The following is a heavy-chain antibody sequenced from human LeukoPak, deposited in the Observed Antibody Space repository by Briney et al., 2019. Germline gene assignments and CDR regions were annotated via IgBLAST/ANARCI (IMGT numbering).Heavy chain of an antibody. Sequence: SETLSLTCTVSGGSISSYYWSWIRQPPGKGLEWIGYIYYSGSTNYNPSLKSRVTISVDTSKNRFSLKLSSVTAADTAVYYCARRASSGWYVDYWGQGTLVTVSS. J-gene: IGHJ4*02. CDR3: ARRASSGWYVDY. V-gene: IGHV4-59*08. CDR1: GGSISSYY. D-gene: IGHD6-19*01. CDR2: IYYSGST.